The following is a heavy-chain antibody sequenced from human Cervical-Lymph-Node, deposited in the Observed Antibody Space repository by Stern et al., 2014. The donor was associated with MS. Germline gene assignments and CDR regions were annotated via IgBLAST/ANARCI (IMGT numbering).Heavy chain of an antibody. V-gene: IGHV3-73*02. J-gene: IGHJ4*02. CDR1: GFNFSASA. CDR2: IRTRAYGYAT. Sequence: EVQLVESGGTLVKPGGSLKLSCAASGFNFSASAMHWVRQASGKGLEWVGRIRTRAYGYATAYASSVRGRLNVARDDSKNMAYLQMNSLKTEDTAVYFCSRRVEDWGQGTLVTVS. CDR3: SRRVED.